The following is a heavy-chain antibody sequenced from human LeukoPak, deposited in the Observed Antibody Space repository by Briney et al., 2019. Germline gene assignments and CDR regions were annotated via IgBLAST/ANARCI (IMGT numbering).Heavy chain of an antibody. J-gene: IGHJ4*02. CDR2: IRYDGSNK. Sequence: GGSLRLSCAASGFTFNNYGMHWVRQAPGKGLEWVAFIRYDGSNKYYADSVKGRFTISRDNSKNTLYLQMNSLRAEDTAVYYCAKALVGATGHFDYWGQGTLVTVSS. CDR1: GFTFNNYG. V-gene: IGHV3-30*02. CDR3: AKALVGATGHFDY. D-gene: IGHD1-26*01.